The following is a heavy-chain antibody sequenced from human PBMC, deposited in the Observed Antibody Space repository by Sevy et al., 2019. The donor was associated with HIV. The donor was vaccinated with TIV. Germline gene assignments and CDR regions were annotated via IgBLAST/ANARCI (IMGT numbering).Heavy chain of an antibody. D-gene: IGHD3-3*02. Sequence: GGSLRLSCAASGFSLNSFWMNWVRQTPGKGLEWVANINQNGSVTYYVDSVKGRFTISRDNSRNLLYLQMTSLRVEDPALYYCVRAVASNGSFWGQGTLVTVSS. CDR3: VRAVASNGSF. J-gene: IGHJ4*02. V-gene: IGHV3-7*01. CDR2: INQNGSVT. CDR1: GFSLNSFW.